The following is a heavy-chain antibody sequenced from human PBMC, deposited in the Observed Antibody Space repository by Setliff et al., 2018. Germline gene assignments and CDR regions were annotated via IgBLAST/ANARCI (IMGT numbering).Heavy chain of an antibody. D-gene: IGHD3-22*01. CDR3: ARVDDSSGYHDY. CDR2: IFHTGST. J-gene: IGHJ4*02. CDR1: GFSITSGHY. V-gene: IGHV4-38-2*02. Sequence: SETLSLTCSISGFSITSGHYWAWIRQPPGKGLEWIGNIFHTGSTFYNSSLKSRVTISVDTSKNQFSLKLSSVTAADTALYYCARVDDSSGYHDYWGQGTLVTVSS.